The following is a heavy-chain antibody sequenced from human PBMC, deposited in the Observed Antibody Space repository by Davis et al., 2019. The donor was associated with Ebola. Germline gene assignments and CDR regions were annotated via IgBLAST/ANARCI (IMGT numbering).Heavy chain of an antibody. D-gene: IGHD3-3*01. V-gene: IGHV4-39*01. Sequence: MPSETLSPTCPLPAASIARSAYYWGWVRQSPGQGLARIGSFYRTGNSFPYNPALTSRVTIDVDTSNTRFTLTLKSVAAADTALYLCAGRMSPHAGFFFDLWGLGTQVIVSS. CDR3: AGRMSPHAGFFFDL. J-gene: IGHJ2*01. CDR2: FYRTGNS. CDR1: AASIARSAYY.